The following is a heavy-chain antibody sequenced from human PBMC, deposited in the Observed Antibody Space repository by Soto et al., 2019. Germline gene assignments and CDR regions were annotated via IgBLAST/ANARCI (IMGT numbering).Heavy chain of an antibody. V-gene: IGHV1-18*01. Sequence: QVQLVQSGAEVKKPGASVRVSCKASGYTFSRYGISWVRQAPGQGLEWMGWISGFNGNTKESEKLQGRVTLTTDTAANTAHMELRGLRSDDTAVSYCARASAYSTPWSFDNWGQGTLVTVSS. D-gene: IGHD6-13*01. CDR2: ISGFNGNT. J-gene: IGHJ4*02. CDR1: GYTFSRYG. CDR3: ARASAYSTPWSFDN.